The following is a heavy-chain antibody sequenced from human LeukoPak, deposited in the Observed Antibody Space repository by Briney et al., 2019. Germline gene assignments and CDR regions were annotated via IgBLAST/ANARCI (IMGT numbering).Heavy chain of an antibody. CDR3: ARESRTTISPKLDY. Sequence: KPGGSLRLSCAASGFTFSSYSMNWVRQAPGKGLEWVSSISSSSSYIYYADSVKGRFTISRDNAKNSLSLQMNSLRAEDTAVYYCARESRTTISPKLDYWGQGTLVTVSS. CDR2: ISSSSSYI. V-gene: IGHV3-21*01. CDR1: GFTFSSYS. D-gene: IGHD5-24*01. J-gene: IGHJ4*02.